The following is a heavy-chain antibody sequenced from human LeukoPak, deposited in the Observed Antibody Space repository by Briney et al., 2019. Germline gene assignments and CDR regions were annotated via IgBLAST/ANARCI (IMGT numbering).Heavy chain of an antibody. J-gene: IGHJ4*02. CDR1: GFAFNTYA. Sequence: RSLRLSCAASGFAFNTYAMHWVRQAPGRGLEWVALIWHDGSHKFYSNSVRGQFTISRDNSKNTVSLQMNNLRREDTAVYYCAREIFGSGSSPDFWGQGTLVTASS. D-gene: IGHD3-10*01. CDR2: IWHDGSHK. V-gene: IGHV3-33*01. CDR3: AREIFGSGSSPDF.